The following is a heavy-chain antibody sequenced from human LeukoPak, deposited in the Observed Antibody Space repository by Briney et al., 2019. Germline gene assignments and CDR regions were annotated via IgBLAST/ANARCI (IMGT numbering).Heavy chain of an antibody. CDR3: ARTMVTAISKRPAVLDY. D-gene: IGHD2-21*02. Sequence: PSETLSLTCTVSGGSISSNSHYWGWIRQPPGKGLEWIGNIYYSGSTYYNPSLKSRIIISVDTSKNQFSLKLSSETAADTAVYYCARTMVTAISKRPAVLDYWGQGTLVTVSS. CDR1: GGSISSNSHY. CDR2: IYYSGST. V-gene: IGHV4-39*07. J-gene: IGHJ4*02.